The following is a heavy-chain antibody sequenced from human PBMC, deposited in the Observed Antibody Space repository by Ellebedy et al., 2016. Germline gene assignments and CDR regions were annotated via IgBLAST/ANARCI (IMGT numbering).Heavy chain of an antibody. CDR1: GFTFSSYS. D-gene: IGHD3-22*01. V-gene: IGHV3-48*04. CDR2: ISSSSSTI. CDR3: ARAHYYDSSGYSDY. Sequence: GESLKISXAASGFTFSSYSMNWVRQAPGKGLEWVSYISSSSSTIYYADSVKGRFTISRDNAKNSLYLQMNSLRAEDTAVYYCARAHYYDSSGYSDYWGQGTLVTVSS. J-gene: IGHJ4*02.